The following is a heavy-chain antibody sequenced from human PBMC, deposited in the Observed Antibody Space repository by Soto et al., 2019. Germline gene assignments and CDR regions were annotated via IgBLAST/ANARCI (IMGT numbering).Heavy chain of an antibody. V-gene: IGHV2-70*01. D-gene: IGHD4-4*01. J-gene: IGHJ6*02. CDR2: IDWDDDK. CDR1: GFSLSTSGMC. CDR3: ARMGSNYGYYYGMDV. Sequence: SGPTLVNPTQTLTLTCTFSGFSLSTSGMCVSWIRQPPGKALEWLALIDWDDDKYYSTSLKTRLTISKDTSKNQVVLTMTNMDPVDTATYYCARMGSNYGYYYGMDVWGQGTTVTVSS.